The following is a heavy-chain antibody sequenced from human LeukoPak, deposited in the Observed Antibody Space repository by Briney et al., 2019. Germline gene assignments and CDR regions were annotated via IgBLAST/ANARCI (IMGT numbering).Heavy chain of an antibody. V-gene: IGHV4-34*01. CDR3: ARALSTVTTLEPEIFDY. D-gene: IGHD4-17*01. J-gene: IGHJ4*02. CDR2: INPTGST. Sequence: SETLSLTCTVDGGSLSGYYWSWIRQPPGKGLEWIGEINPTGSTNYNPSLKSRVTISADTSKSQFSLELSSVTAADTAVFYCARALSTVTTLEPEIFDYWGQGTLVTVSS. CDR1: GGSLSGYY.